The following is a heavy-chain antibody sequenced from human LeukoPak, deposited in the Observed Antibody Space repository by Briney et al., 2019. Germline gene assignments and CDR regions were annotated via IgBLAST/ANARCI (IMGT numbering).Heavy chain of an antibody. D-gene: IGHD3-10*01. CDR1: GGSISSYY. Sequence: SETLSLTCTVSGGSISSYYWSWIRQPPGKGLEWIGYIYYSGSTNYNPSLKSRVTISVDTSKSQFSLKLSSVTAADTAVYYCARVSGRVYGSGSYDFDYWGQGTLVTVSS. J-gene: IGHJ4*02. CDR3: ARVSGRVYGSGSYDFDY. V-gene: IGHV4-59*08. CDR2: IYYSGST.